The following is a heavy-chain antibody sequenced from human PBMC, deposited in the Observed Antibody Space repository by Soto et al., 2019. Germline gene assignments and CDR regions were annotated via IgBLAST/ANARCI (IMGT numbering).Heavy chain of an antibody. CDR3: ARTWGMTQDYFDY. Sequence: PSETLSLTCTVSGGSISSSSYYWGWIRQPPGKGLEWIGSIYYSGSTYYNPSLKSRVTISVDTSKNQFSLKLSSVTAADTAVYYCARTWGMTQDYFDYWGQGTLVTVSS. J-gene: IGHJ4*02. V-gene: IGHV4-39*01. D-gene: IGHD3-16*01. CDR1: GGSISSSSYY. CDR2: IYYSGST.